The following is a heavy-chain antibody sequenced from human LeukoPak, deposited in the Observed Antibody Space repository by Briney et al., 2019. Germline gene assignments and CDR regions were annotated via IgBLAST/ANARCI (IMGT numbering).Heavy chain of an antibody. CDR3: ARHKYGSGSYTRRIYYYYMDV. D-gene: IGHD3-10*01. V-gene: IGHV4-39*07. Sequence: SETLSLTCTVSGGSISSSSYYWGWIRQPPGKGLEWIGSIYYSGSTYYNPSLKSRVTISVDTSKNQFSLKLSSVTAADTAVYYCARHKYGSGSYTRRIYYYYMDVWGKGTTVTVSS. CDR1: GGSISSSSYY. CDR2: IYYSGST. J-gene: IGHJ6*03.